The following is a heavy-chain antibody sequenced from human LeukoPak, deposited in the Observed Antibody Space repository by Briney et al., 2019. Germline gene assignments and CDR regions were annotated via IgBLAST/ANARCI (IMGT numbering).Heavy chain of an antibody. Sequence: GASVKVSCKASGGTFGSYAFSWVRQAPGQGLEWMGGIMPIFGKANYAQKFQGRVTITADESTSTAYMELNSLRSEDTAMYYCARDWGMGPSSSWAWGQGTLVTVSS. CDR1: GGTFGSYA. D-gene: IGHD6-13*01. J-gene: IGHJ5*02. CDR3: ARDWGMGPSSSWA. V-gene: IGHV1-69*13. CDR2: IMPIFGKA.